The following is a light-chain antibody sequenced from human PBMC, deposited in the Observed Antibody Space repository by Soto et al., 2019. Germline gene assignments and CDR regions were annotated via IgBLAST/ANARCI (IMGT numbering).Light chain of an antibody. CDR2: DAS. J-gene: IGKJ5*01. CDR1: QSVRTY. Sequence: EIVLTQSPVTLSLSPGERATLSFGASQSVRTYLAWYQVKPGQAPRLLIYDASSRASGVPARFSGSGSGTDFTLTISSLEPEDFALYYCQQRNSWPPITFGQGTRLEIK. V-gene: IGKV3-11*01. CDR3: QQRNSWPPIT.